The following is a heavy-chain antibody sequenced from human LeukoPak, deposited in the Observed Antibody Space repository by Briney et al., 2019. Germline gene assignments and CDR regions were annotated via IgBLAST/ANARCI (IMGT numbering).Heavy chain of an antibody. CDR1: GYSLTELS. J-gene: IGHJ4*02. CDR2: FDPEDAET. V-gene: IGHV1-24*01. CDR3: ATALYLGWTFEY. D-gene: IGHD3/OR15-3a*01. Sequence: ASVKVSCKVSGYSLTELSMHWVRQAPGKGLEWMGGFDPEDAETVYAEKFQGRVTMTEDTSADTVYMQLNSLRSEDTAVYYCATALYLGWTFEYWGQGTLVTASS.